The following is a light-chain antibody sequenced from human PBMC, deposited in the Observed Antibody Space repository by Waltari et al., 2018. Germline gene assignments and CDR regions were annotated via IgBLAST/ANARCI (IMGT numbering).Light chain of an antibody. CDR3: CSYAGSYTWV. Sequence: QSALTQPRSVSGSPGQSVTISCTGSYNDVGNYNYVSWYKQTPGRPPKPIMYDVSKWAEGVPDRFSGSKSDNTASLTISGLQSEDEGDYYCCSYAGSYTWVFGGGTKVTVL. CDR1: YNDVGNYNY. J-gene: IGLJ3*02. CDR2: DVS. V-gene: IGLV2-11*01.